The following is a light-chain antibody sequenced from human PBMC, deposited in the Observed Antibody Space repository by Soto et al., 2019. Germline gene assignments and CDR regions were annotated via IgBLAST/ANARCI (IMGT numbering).Light chain of an antibody. V-gene: IGKV1D-16*01. CDR2: AAS. J-gene: IGKJ4*01. CDR1: QGISSW. Sequence: DIQLTQSPSSLSASVGDRVTITCRASQGISSWLVWYQQKPEQAPKSLIYAASSLQSGVPSRFSGSGSVTDFTLTISGLQLEDFASYYGQQYSSFPPTFGGGTRVEIK. CDR3: QQYSSFPPT.